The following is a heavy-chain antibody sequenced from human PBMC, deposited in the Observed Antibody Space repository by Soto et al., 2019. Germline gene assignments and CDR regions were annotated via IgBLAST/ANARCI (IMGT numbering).Heavy chain of an antibody. Sequence: GGSLRLSCVASGISLSDNYMAWIRQAPGKGLEWLSYISNSDYTTYYTDSVKGRFTISRDNAKNSLYLQLNGLRVEDTAVYNCASGKWSLDYWGQGILVTVSS. CDR2: ISNSDYTT. D-gene: IGHD2-15*01. J-gene: IGHJ4*02. CDR1: GISLSDNY. V-gene: IGHV3-11*01. CDR3: ASGKWSLDY.